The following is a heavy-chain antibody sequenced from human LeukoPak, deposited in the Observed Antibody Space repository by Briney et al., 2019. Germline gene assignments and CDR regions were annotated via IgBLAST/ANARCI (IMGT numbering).Heavy chain of an antibody. D-gene: IGHD3-10*01. V-gene: IGHV1-18*01. Sequence: ASVKVSCKASGYTFTSYGISWVRQAPGQGLEWTGWISAYNGNTNYAQKLQGRVTMTTDTSTSTAYMELRSLRSDDTAVHYCARAHGDYYGSGSYYYYYYMDVWGKGTTVTVSS. CDR1: GYTFTSYG. J-gene: IGHJ6*03. CDR2: ISAYNGNT. CDR3: ARAHGDYYGSGSYYYYYYMDV.